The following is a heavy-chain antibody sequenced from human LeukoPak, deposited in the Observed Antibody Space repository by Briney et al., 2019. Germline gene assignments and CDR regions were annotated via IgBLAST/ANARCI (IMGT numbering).Heavy chain of an antibody. J-gene: IGHJ4*02. D-gene: IGHD3-22*01. CDR1: GFTFSSYA. Sequence: GGSLRLSCAASGFTFSSYAMSWVRQAPGKGLEGVSAISGSGGSTYYADSVKGRFTISKDNSKNTQYLQMNSLRAEDTAVYYCAKAPHYYDSSGHPIDYWGQGTLVTVSS. V-gene: IGHV3-23*01. CDR3: AKAPHYYDSSGHPIDY. CDR2: ISGSGGST.